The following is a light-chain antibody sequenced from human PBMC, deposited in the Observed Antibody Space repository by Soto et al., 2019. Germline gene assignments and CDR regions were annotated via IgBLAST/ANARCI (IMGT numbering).Light chain of an antibody. CDR1: SSDVGGYNY. V-gene: IGLV2-8*01. CDR2: EVT. CDR3: SSYAGSNPVV. Sequence: QPVLTQSPSASGSPGQSVTISCTGSSSDVGGYNYVSWYQQHPDKAPKLLIYEVTRRPSGVPDRFSGSKSGNTASLTVSGLQAEDEADYYCSSYAGSNPVVFGGGTKLTVL. J-gene: IGLJ2*01.